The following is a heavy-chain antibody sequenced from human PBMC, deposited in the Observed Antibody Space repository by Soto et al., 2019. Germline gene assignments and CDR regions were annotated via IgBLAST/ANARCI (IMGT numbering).Heavy chain of an antibody. V-gene: IGHV3-21*01. CDR1: GFPFSSYS. CDR2: ISSSSSYI. D-gene: IGHD3-22*01. CDR3: ARGGSYYYDSSGSLDY. J-gene: IGHJ4*02. Sequence: GSLRLSCAASGFPFSSYSMNWVRQAPGKGLEWVSSISSSSSYIYYADSVKGRFTISRDNAKNSLYPQMNSLRAEDTAVYYCARGGSYYYDSSGSLDYWGQGTLVTVSS.